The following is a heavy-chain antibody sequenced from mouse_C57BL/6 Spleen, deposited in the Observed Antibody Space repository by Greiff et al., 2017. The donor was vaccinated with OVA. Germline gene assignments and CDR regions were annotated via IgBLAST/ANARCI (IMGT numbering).Heavy chain of an antibody. J-gene: IGHJ4*01. V-gene: IGHV5-6*01. CDR3: ARHYGSSYDAMDY. Sequence: VQLKESGGDLVKPGGSLKLSCAASGFTFSSYGMSWVRQTPDKRLEWVATISSGGSYTYYPDSVKGRFTISRDNAKNTLYLQMSSLKSEDTAMYYCARHYGSSYDAMDYWGQGTSVTVSS. D-gene: IGHD1-1*01. CDR2: ISSGGSYT. CDR1: GFTFSSYG.